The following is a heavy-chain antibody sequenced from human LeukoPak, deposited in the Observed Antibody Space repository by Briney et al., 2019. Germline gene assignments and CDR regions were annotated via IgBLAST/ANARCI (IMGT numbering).Heavy chain of an antibody. V-gene: IGHV3-23*01. CDR3: AKVFLSDGGPDAFDI. CDR1: GFSFSRFA. D-gene: IGHD1-14*01. CDR2: ISDSGGRI. Sequence: GGSLRLSCAASGFSFSRFAMSWVRQAPGKGLEWVSAISDSGGRINYADSVKGRFTISRDNSKNTLYLQMNSLRAEDTAVYYCAKVFLSDGGPDAFDIWGQGTMVTVSS. J-gene: IGHJ3*02.